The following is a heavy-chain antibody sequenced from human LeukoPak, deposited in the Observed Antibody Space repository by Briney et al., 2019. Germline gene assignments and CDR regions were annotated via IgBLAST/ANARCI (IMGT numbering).Heavy chain of an antibody. V-gene: IGHV3-23*01. J-gene: IGHJ3*02. D-gene: IGHD5-12*01. CDR3: AKDRGLYSGVFGFDI. Sequence: GGSLRLSCAASGFTFSDYAMTWVRQAPGKGLEWVSSISSRNGNTYYSDSVKGRFTISRDDSKNTLYVQMNTLRAEDTAIYYCAKDRGLYSGVFGFDIWGQGTLVTVSS. CDR1: GFTFSDYA. CDR2: ISSRNGNT.